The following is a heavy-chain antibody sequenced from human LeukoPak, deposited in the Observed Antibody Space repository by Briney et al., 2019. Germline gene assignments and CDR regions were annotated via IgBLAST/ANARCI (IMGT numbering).Heavy chain of an antibody. D-gene: IGHD4-17*01. CDR3: AKDRGRDYGDYYFDY. CDR1: GCRFSSYA. Sequence: GRSLRLSCAASGCRFSSYAMRWVRQAPGKGLAWGSGIGASGGSTYYAGSVKGRFTISRDNSRNTLYLKMTSVRAEDTAVYYCAKDRGRDYGDYYFDYWGQGTLVTVSS. CDR2: IGASGGST. V-gene: IGHV3-23*01. J-gene: IGHJ4*02.